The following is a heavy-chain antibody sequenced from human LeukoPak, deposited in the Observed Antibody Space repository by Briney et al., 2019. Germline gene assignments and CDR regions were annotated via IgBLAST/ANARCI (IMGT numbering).Heavy chain of an antibody. CDR1: GFTVSSNY. CDR3: ASSTFARIVVVPTAIVGFDY. V-gene: IGHV3-53*05. CDR2: IYSGGST. D-gene: IGHD2-2*02. J-gene: IGHJ4*02. Sequence: PGGSLRLSCAASGFTVSSNYMSWVRQAPGKGLEWVSVIYSGGSTYYADSVKGRFTISRDNSKNTLYLQMNSLRAEDTAVYYCASSTFARIVVVPTAIVGFDYWGQGTLVTVSS.